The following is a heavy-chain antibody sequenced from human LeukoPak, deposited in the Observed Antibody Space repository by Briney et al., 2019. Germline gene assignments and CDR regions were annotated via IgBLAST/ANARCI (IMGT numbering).Heavy chain of an antibody. CDR3: ARHATGYSYGYVT. CDR1: GFTVSSDY. Sequence: GGSLRLSCAASGFTVSSDYMSWVRQAPGKGLEWVSVIYSGGSTYYADSVKGRFTISRDNSKNTLYLQMNSLRAEDTAVYYCARHATGYSYGYVTWGQGTLVTVSS. D-gene: IGHD5-18*01. CDR2: IYSGGST. V-gene: IGHV3-53*01. J-gene: IGHJ5*02.